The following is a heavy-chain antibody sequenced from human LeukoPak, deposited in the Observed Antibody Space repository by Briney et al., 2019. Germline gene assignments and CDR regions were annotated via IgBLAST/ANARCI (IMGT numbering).Heavy chain of an antibody. Sequence: ASVKVSCKASGYTFTSYDINWVRQATAQGLEWMGWMNPNSGNTGYAQKFQGRVTMTRNTSISTAYMELSSLRSEDTAVYYCARGHYYGSGSYENGMDVWGQGTTVTVSS. CDR1: GYTFTSYD. D-gene: IGHD3-10*01. J-gene: IGHJ6*02. CDR2: MNPNSGNT. V-gene: IGHV1-8*01. CDR3: ARGHYYGSGSYENGMDV.